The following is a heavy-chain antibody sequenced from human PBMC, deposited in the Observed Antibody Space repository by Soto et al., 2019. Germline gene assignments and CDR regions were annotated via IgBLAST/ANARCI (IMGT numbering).Heavy chain of an antibody. CDR1: GGSISSSNYY. Sequence: PSETLSLTCTVSGGSISSSNYYWGWIRQPPGKGLEWIASIYYSANTYYSPSLKSRVTISVDRSKTQFSLKLSSVTAADTAVYYCARVPDRWGQGTLVTVSS. J-gene: IGHJ5*02. CDR2: IYYSANT. D-gene: IGHD2-2*01. V-gene: IGHV4-39*07. CDR3: ARVPDR.